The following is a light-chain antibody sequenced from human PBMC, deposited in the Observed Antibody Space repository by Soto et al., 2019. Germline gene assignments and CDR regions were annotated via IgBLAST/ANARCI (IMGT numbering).Light chain of an antibody. Sequence: DIQMTQSPSSVSASVGDRVTITCRTSQVINNWLAWYQEKPGKAPKLLIFATSNLHGGVPSRFSGSGSGTDFTLTISRLQPEDFATYSCQQANTFPPNFGPGTRVDIK. CDR1: QVINNW. V-gene: IGKV1-12*01. CDR2: ATS. CDR3: QQANTFPPN. J-gene: IGKJ3*01.